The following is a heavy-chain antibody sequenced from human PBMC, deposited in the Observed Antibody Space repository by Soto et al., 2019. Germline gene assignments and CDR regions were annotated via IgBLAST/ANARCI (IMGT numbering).Heavy chain of an antibody. D-gene: IGHD4-4*01. V-gene: IGHV3-7*01. J-gene: IGHJ4*02. CDR3: ARDDYNWARDY. Sequence: EVQLVESGGGLVQPGGSLRLSCAASGFTFSNHWMSWVRQAPGKGLEWVANIKHDGSETYYVDSVKGRFTISRDNAKNSLYLQMHSLRAEDTAVYYCARDDYNWARDYWGQGTLVTVSS. CDR2: IKHDGSET. CDR1: GFTFSNHW.